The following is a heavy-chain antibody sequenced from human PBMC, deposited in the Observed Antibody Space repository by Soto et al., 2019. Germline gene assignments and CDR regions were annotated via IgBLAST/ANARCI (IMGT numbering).Heavy chain of an antibody. J-gene: IGHJ6*02. D-gene: IGHD3-9*01. CDR1: GFSLTTGKMG. CDR2: IFSDNER. Sequence: SGPTLVNPTETLTLTCTVSGFSLTTGKMGVSWIRQPPGKALEWLAHIFSDNERSYSTSLQGRLTISKDTSGSQVVLSMTNVDPGDTATYYCARMKVDSYQFYYAMDVWGQGTTVTVSS. CDR3: ARMKVDSYQFYYAMDV. V-gene: IGHV2-26*01.